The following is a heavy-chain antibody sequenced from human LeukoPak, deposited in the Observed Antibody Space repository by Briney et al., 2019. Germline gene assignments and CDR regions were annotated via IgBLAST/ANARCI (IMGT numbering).Heavy chain of an antibody. D-gene: IGHD3-22*01. CDR3: ARGSDEQGYYYDSSGYNY. Sequence: SVKVSCKASGGTFSSYAISWVRQAPGQGLEWMGRIIPILGIANYAQKFQGRVTITADKSTSTAYMELSSLRSEDTAVYYCARGSDEQGYYYDSSGYNYWGQGTLVTISS. J-gene: IGHJ4*02. V-gene: IGHV1-69*04. CDR1: GGTFSSYA. CDR2: IIPILGIA.